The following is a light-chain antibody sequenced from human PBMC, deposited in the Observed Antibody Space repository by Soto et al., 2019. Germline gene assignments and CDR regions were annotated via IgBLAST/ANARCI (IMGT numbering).Light chain of an antibody. J-gene: IGKJ2*01. CDR3: MQGTHWHPRT. CDR1: QSLVYSDGNAY. V-gene: IGKV2-30*01. CDR2: KAS. Sequence: DVVLTQSPLSLPVILGQPAPISCRSSQSLVYSDGNAYLNWFHQRPGQSPRRLIYKASKRDSGAPDRFSGSRSGTDFTLKISGVEAEDVGVYYCMQGTHWHPRTFGQGTKLEIK.